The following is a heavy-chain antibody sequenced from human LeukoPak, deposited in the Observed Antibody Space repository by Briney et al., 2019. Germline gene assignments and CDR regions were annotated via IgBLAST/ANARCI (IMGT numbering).Heavy chain of an antibody. CDR3: ARVLEGSSGQHWYFDL. CDR2: INHSGST. D-gene: IGHD6-19*01. Sequence: PSETLSLTCTVSGGSISRNYWNWIRQPPGKGLEWIGEINHSGSTNYNPSLKSRVTISVDTSKNQFSLRLSSVTAADTAVYYCARVLEGSSGQHWYFDLWGRGTLVTVSS. J-gene: IGHJ2*01. V-gene: IGHV4-34*01. CDR1: GGSISRNY.